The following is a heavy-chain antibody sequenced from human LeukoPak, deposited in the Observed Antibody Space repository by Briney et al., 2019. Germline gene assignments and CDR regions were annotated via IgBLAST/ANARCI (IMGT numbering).Heavy chain of an antibody. CDR1: GHTFTTCG. CDR3: ARASYAWNYFPLHYYYMDV. V-gene: IGHV1-18*01. Sequence: GASVKTSCKASGHTFTTCGISWVRQAPGQGLEWMGWISAYNGNTNYAQKLQGRVTMTTDTSTSTAYMELRSLRSDDTAVYYCARASYAWNYFPLHYYYMDVWGKGTTVTVSS. CDR2: ISAYNGNT. D-gene: IGHD1-7*01. J-gene: IGHJ6*03.